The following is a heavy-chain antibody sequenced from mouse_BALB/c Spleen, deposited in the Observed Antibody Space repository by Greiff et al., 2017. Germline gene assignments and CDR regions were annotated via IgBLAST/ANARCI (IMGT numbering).Heavy chain of an antibody. J-gene: IGHJ2*01. CDR1: GFAFSSYD. Sequence: EVQLVESGGGLVKPGGSLKLSCAASGFAFSSYDMSWVRQTPEKRLEWVAYISSGGGSTYYPDTVKGRFTISRDNAKNTLYLQMSSLKSEDTAMYYCARHPLANWDVYFDYWGQGTTLTVSS. CDR3: ARHPLANWDVYFDY. CDR2: ISSGGGST. D-gene: IGHD4-1*01. V-gene: IGHV5-12-1*01.